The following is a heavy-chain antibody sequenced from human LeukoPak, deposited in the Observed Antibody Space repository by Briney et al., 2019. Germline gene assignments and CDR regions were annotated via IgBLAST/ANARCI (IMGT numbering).Heavy chain of an antibody. J-gene: IGHJ4*02. CDR3: ASDRSGYYYVDY. CDR2: IYHTGST. V-gene: IGHV4-38-2*02. CDR1: GYSISSGYY. Sequence: ASETLSLTCTVSGYSISSGYYWGWIRQPPGQGLEWIGNIYHTGSTYYNPSLKSRVTISVDTSKNQFSLKLSSVTAADTAVYFCASDRSGYYYVDYWGQGTLVTVSS. D-gene: IGHD3-22*01.